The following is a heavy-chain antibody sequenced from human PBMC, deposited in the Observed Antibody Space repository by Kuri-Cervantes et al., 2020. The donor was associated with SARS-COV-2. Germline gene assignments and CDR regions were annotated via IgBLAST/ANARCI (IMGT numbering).Heavy chain of an antibody. CDR3: ARPRKPVYYYHGMDV. Sequence: GESLKISCAASGFSFSNYAMHWVRQAPGKGLEWVAIISYDGGYENYADSVQGRFTISRDKSKNTLYLQMTSLRPGDTAIYYCARPRKPVYYYHGMDVWGQGTMVTVSS. CDR2: ISYDGGYE. J-gene: IGHJ6*02. D-gene: IGHD1-14*01. V-gene: IGHV3-30*03. CDR1: GFSFSNYA.